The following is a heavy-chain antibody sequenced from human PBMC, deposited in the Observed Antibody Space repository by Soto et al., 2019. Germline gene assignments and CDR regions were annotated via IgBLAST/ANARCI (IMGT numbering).Heavy chain of an antibody. V-gene: IGHV5-51*01. CDR2: IYPGDSGT. Sequence: GESLKISCKGSGYTFNSYWIAWLRQMPGQGLEWMAIIYPGDSGTRYSPSFQGQVTSSVDRSTNIAYLQWRSLKASDTGIYFCARLPRDHTNTGFRAVFDYWCQGPLVTVSS. CDR3: ARLPRDHTNTGFRAVFDY. J-gene: IGHJ4*02. CDR1: GYTFNSYW. D-gene: IGHD3-10*01.